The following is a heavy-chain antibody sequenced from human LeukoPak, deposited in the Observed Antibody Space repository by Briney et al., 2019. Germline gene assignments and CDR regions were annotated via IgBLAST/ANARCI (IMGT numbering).Heavy chain of an antibody. D-gene: IGHD4-17*01. CDR3: ARSPTYGDYGRYFDY. Sequence: GGSLRLSCAASGFTFSSYEMNWVRQAPGKGLVWVSRINSDGSSTSYADSVKGRFTISRDNAKNTLYLQMNSLRAEDTAVYYCARSPTYGDYGRYFDYWGQGTLVTVSS. CDR1: GFTFSSYE. CDR2: INSDGSST. V-gene: IGHV3-74*01. J-gene: IGHJ4*02.